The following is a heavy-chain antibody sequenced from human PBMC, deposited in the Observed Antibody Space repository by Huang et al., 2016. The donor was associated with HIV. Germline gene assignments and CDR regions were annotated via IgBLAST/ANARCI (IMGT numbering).Heavy chain of an antibody. CDR2: RHQSGDT. V-gene: IGHV4-4*07. CDR1: GVSTRTYF. Sequence: QVHLQESGPGLVKPSETLSLICTVSGVSTRTYFWSWIRQPAGKGPECIARRHQSGDTKTNPSLRSRVTMSVDTSKNQLALRLTAVTAADTAVYYCAREDRNAFDIWGQGIMVIVSS. CDR3: AREDRNAFDI. J-gene: IGHJ3*02.